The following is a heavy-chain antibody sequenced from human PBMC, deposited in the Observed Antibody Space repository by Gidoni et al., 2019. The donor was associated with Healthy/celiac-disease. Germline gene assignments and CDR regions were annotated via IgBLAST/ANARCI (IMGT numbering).Heavy chain of an antibody. D-gene: IGHD3-10*01. Sequence: QITLQESGPTLVKPTQTLTLTCTFSGFSLSTSGVCVGWIRQPPGKALEWLALIYWDDDKRYSTSLKSRLTITKDTSKNQVVLTMTNMDPVDTATYYCANRPAFCLGSGSYLYWGQGTLVTVSS. V-gene: IGHV2-5*02. CDR2: IYWDDDK. CDR1: GFSLSTSGVC. J-gene: IGHJ4*02. CDR3: ANRPAFCLGSGSYLY.